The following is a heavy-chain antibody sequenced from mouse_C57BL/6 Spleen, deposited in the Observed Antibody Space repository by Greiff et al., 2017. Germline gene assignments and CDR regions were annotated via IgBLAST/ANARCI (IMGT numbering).Heavy chain of an antibody. CDR3: ARQITTVVARGYAMDY. CDR1: GFSLTSYG. V-gene: IGHV2-6-1*01. Sequence: VQLQESGPGLVAPSQSLSITCTVSGFSLTSYGVHWVRQPPGKGLEWLVVIWSDGSTTYNSALKSRLSISKDNSKSQVFLKMNSLQTDDTAMYYCARQITTVVARGYAMDYWGQGTSVTVSS. D-gene: IGHD1-1*01. J-gene: IGHJ4*01. CDR2: IWSDGST.